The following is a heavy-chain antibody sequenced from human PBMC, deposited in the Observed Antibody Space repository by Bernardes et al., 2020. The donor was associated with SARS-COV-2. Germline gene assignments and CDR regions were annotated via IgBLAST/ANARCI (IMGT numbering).Heavy chain of an antibody. CDR3: ARAPSTFYGLDV. V-gene: IGHV1-2*02. J-gene: IGHJ6*02. CDR1: GYSFSDFY. CDR2: IDPKSGDT. Sequence: ASVKVSCRASGYSFSDFYIYWVRQAPGKGLEWMGWIDPKSGDTNYAQKFQGGVIMTRDTSISAAYMEMSGLTSDDTAVYYCARAPSTFYGLDVWGQGTTVTVSS.